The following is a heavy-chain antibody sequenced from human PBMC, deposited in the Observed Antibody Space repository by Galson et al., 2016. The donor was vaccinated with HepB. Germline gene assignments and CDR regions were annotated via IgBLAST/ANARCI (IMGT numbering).Heavy chain of an antibody. V-gene: IGHV3-23*01. Sequence: SLRLSCAASGFIFSSYGMTWVRQAPGKGLEDVSSISMSGGSRDYAESVKGRFTISRDNSRSTLFLQMNSLRAEDTGVYYCVRGSTAPDVWGQGTTVTVSS. CDR2: ISMSGGSR. CDR1: GFIFSSYG. CDR3: VRGSTAPDV. D-gene: IGHD3-16*01. J-gene: IGHJ6*02.